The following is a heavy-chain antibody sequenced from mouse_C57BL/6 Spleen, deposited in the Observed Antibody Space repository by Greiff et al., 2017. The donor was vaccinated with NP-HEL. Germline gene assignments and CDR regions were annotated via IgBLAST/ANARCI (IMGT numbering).Heavy chain of an antibody. V-gene: IGHV1-69*01. CDR3: ARYDYDEGFAY. CDR2: IDPSDSYT. CDR1: GYTFTSYW. D-gene: IGHD2-4*01. J-gene: IGHJ3*01. Sequence: QQSCKASGYTFTSYWMHWVKQRPGQGLEWIGEIDPSDSYTNYNQKFKGKSTLTVDKSSSTAYMQLSSLTSEDSAVYYCARYDYDEGFAYWGQGTLVTVSA.